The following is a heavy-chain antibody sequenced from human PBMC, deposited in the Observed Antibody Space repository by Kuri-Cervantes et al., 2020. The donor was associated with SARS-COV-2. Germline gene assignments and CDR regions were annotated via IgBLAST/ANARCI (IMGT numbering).Heavy chain of an antibody. CDR3: AREGSSSWYRTKGGYFDY. V-gene: IGHV4-4*07. CDR1: GGSISSSY. D-gene: IGHD6-13*01. Sequence: GSLRLSCTVSGGSISSSYWNWIRQPAGKGLEWIGHIDTSGSTNYNPSLKSRVTMSIDTSKNQFSLNLSSVTAADTAVYYCAREGSSSWYRTKGGYFDYWCQGTLVTVSS. CDR2: IDTSGST. J-gene: IGHJ4*02.